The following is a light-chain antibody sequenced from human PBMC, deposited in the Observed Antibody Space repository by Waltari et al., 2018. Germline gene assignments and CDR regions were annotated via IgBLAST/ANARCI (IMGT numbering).Light chain of an antibody. CDR3: QHYVRLPAT. Sequence: EVVLTQSPGTLSLSPGERATLACRASQSVGTSLAWYQQKPGQAPRLLIYGASRRAPGIPDRFSGSGSGTDSSLTISRLEPEDFAVYYCQHYVRLPATFGQGTKVEI. CDR1: QSVGTS. V-gene: IGKV3-20*01. CDR2: GAS. J-gene: IGKJ1*01.